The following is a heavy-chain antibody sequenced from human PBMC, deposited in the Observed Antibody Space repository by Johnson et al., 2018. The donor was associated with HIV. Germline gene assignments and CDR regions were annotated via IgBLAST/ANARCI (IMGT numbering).Heavy chain of an antibody. CDR2: ISSSGSTI. CDR1: GFTVSSNY. J-gene: IGHJ3*02. Sequence: QVQLVESGGGLVQPGGSLRLSCAASGFTVSSNYMRWFRQAPGKGLEWVSYISSSGSTIYYADSVLGRFTISRDNSKNTLSLQMNSLRAEDTAVYYCAREGAAAGPTDAFDIWGQGTMVTVSS. D-gene: IGHD6-13*01. V-gene: IGHV3-11*04. CDR3: AREGAAAGPTDAFDI.